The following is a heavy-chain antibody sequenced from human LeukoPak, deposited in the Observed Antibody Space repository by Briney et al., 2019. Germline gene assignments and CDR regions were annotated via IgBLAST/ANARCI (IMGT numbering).Heavy chain of an antibody. CDR3: ARVTISGFDP. D-gene: IGHD3-10*01. CDR2: INHSGST. J-gene: IGHJ5*02. CDR1: GGSFSGYY. Sequence: SETLSLTCAVYGGSFSGYYWSWIRQPPGKGLEWIGEINHSGSTNYNPSLKSRVTISVDTSKNQFSLKPSSVTAADTAVYYCARVTISGFDPWGQGTLVTVSS. V-gene: IGHV4-34*01.